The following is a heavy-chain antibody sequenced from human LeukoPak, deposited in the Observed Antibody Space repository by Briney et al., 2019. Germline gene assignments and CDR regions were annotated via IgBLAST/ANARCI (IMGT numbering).Heavy chain of an antibody. CDR2: IYTSGST. CDR3: AREPPNYYGSGSTFGNWFDP. J-gene: IGHJ5*02. CDR1: GGSISSYY. D-gene: IGHD3-10*01. Sequence: TSETLSLTCTVSGGSISSYYWSWLRQPAGKGLEWIGRIYTSGSTNYNPSLKSRVTMSVDTSKNQFSLKLSSVTAADTAVYYCAREPPNYYGSGSTFGNWFDPWGQGTLVTVSS. V-gene: IGHV4-4*07.